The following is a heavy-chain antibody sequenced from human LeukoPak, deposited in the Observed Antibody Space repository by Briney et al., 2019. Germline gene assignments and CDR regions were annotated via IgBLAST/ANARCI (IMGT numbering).Heavy chain of an antibody. V-gene: IGHV1-69*05. Sequence: ASVKVSCKASGGTFSSYAISWVRQAPGQGLEWMGGIIPIFGTANYAQKFQGRVTITTDESTSTAYMELSSLRSEDTAVYYCAREASRDSGWPRIDYWGQGTLVTVSS. CDR2: IIPIFGTA. J-gene: IGHJ4*02. CDR1: GGTFSSYA. D-gene: IGHD6-19*01. CDR3: AREASRDSGWPRIDY.